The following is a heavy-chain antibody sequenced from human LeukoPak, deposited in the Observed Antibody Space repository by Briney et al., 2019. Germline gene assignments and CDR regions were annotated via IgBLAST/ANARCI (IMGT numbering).Heavy chain of an antibody. Sequence: GGSLRLSCAASGFTFSSYAMSWVRQAPGKGLEWVSAISGSGGSTYYADSVKGRFTISRDNSKNTLYLQMNSPRAEDTAVYYCAKGTRSGAILFYFDYWGQGTLVTVSS. J-gene: IGHJ4*02. CDR3: AKGTRSGAILFYFDY. D-gene: IGHD3-10*01. CDR1: GFTFSSYA. V-gene: IGHV3-23*01. CDR2: ISGSGGST.